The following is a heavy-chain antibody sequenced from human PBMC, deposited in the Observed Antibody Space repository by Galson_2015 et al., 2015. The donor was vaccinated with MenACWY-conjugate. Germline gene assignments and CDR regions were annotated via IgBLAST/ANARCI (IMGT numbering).Heavy chain of an antibody. CDR3: ARGGVTILGVVLYGMDV. Sequence: SLRLSCAASGFTFSAYYMSWIRHTPGKGLEWVSYISSNNRDTNYAESVRGRFTISRDNAKNLLYLRMNSLRAEDTAVYYCARGGVTILGVVLYGMDVWGQGTTVTVSS. V-gene: IGHV3-11*06. J-gene: IGHJ6*02. CDR2: ISSNNRDT. D-gene: IGHD3-3*01. CDR1: GFTFSAYY.